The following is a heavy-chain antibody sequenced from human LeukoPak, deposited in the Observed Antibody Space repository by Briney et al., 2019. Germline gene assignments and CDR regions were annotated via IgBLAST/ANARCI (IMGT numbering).Heavy chain of an antibody. D-gene: IGHD3-3*01. J-gene: IGHJ4*02. CDR2: INPNSGGT. Sequence: ASVKVSCKASGYTFTGYYMHWVRQAPGQGLEWMGWINPNSGGTNYSQKFQGRVTMTRDTSISTAYMELSRLRSDDTAVYYCARSLVMGLRFLDYWGQGTLVTVSS. V-gene: IGHV1-2*02. CDR1: GYTFTGYY. CDR3: ARSLVMGLRFLDY.